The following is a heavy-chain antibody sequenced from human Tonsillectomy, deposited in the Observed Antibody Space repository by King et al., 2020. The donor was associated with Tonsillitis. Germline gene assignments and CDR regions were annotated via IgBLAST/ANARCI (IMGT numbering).Heavy chain of an antibody. CDR2: IYPGDSDT. Sequence: QLVQSGAEVKKPGESLKISCKGSGYSFTSYWIGWVRQMPGKGLEWMGIIYPGDSDTRYSPSFQGQVTISADKSISTAYLQWSSLKASDTAMYYCARPTEAGAVAGTYDAFDIWGQGTMVTVSS. J-gene: IGHJ3*02. D-gene: IGHD6-19*01. CDR1: GYSFTSYW. V-gene: IGHV5-51*01. CDR3: ARPTEAGAVAGTYDAFDI.